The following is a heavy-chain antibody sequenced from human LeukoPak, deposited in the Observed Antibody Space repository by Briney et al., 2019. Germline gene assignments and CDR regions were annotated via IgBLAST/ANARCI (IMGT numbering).Heavy chain of an antibody. CDR2: ISRNGGNT. Sequence: GGSLRLSCSASGFTFSSYAMRWVRQAPGKGLEYVSAISRNGGNTYYADSVKGRFTISRDNSKNTLSLQMSSLRIEDTAVYYCVKANYAVLTGYYLDYWGQGTLVTVSS. CDR3: VKANYAVLTGYYLDY. CDR1: GFTFSSYA. J-gene: IGHJ4*02. V-gene: IGHV3-64D*06. D-gene: IGHD3-9*01.